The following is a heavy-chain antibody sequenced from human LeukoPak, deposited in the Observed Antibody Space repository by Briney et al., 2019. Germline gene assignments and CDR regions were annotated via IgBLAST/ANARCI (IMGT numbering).Heavy chain of an antibody. V-gene: IGHV4-59*08. Sequence: PSETLSLTCTVSGGSIGSYYWSWIRQPPGKGLEWIGYIYYSGSTNYNPSLKSRVTISVDTSKNQFSLKLTSVTAADTAVYYCARYYSSGGSCYHPGFDYWGQGTLVTVSS. CDR3: ARYYSSGGSCYHPGFDY. CDR2: IYYSGST. D-gene: IGHD2-15*01. J-gene: IGHJ4*02. CDR1: GGSIGSYY.